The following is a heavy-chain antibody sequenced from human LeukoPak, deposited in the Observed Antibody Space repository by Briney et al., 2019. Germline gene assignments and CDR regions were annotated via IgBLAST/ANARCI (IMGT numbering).Heavy chain of an antibody. CDR3: AIYYYDSSGSYFDY. Sequence: GSSVKVACKASGGTCSSDPISWVRQAHGEGLECIGGIIPIFGTANYAQKFQGRVTITADESTSTAYMELSSLRSEDTAVYYCAIYYYDSSGSYFDYWGQGTLVTVSS. CDR2: IIPIFGTA. J-gene: IGHJ4*02. D-gene: IGHD3-22*01. V-gene: IGHV1-69*01. CDR1: GGTCSSDP.